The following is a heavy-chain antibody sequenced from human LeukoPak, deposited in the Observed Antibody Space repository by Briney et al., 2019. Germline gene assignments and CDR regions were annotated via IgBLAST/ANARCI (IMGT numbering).Heavy chain of an antibody. Sequence: GSLRLSCAASGFTVSSNYMSWVRQAPGKGLEWVSVIYSGGSTYYADSVKGRFTISRDNAKNSLYLQMNSLRAEDTAVYYCAKAHYDSSGYRVFAFDIWGQGTMVTVSS. CDR2: IYSGGST. CDR3: AKAHYDSSGYRVFAFDI. J-gene: IGHJ3*02. V-gene: IGHV3-53*01. CDR1: GFTVSSNY. D-gene: IGHD3-22*01.